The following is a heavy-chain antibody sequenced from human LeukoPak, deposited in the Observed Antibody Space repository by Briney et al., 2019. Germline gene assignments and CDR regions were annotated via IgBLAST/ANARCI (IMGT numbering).Heavy chain of an antibody. J-gene: IGHJ4*02. CDR2: INPNSGGT. Sequence: ASVKVSCTASGYTLTDYYMHWVRQAPGQGLEWMGRINPNSGGTNYAQKFQGRVTMTRDTSISTVYMELSRLRSDDTAVYYYARVGYYESSGYYEYWGQGTLVTVSS. CDR3: ARVGYYESSGYYEY. V-gene: IGHV1-2*06. D-gene: IGHD3-22*01. CDR1: GYTLTDYY.